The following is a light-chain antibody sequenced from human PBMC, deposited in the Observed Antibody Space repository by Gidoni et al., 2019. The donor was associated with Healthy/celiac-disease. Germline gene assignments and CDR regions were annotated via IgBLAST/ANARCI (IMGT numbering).Light chain of an antibody. CDR1: QSISSY. CDR3: QQSYSTPLALT. Sequence: DIQMTQSPSSLSASVGDRVTITCRASQSISSYLNWYQQKPGKAPKLLIYAASSLQSGVPSRFSGSGSGTDFTLTISSLQPEDFVTYYCQQSYSTPLALTFGGGTKVEIK. CDR2: AAS. V-gene: IGKV1-39*01. J-gene: IGKJ4*01.